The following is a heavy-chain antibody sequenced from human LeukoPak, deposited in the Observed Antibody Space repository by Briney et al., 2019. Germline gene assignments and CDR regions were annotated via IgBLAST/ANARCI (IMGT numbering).Heavy chain of an antibody. CDR1: GGSFSGYY. J-gene: IGHJ5*02. CDR2: INHSEST. V-gene: IGHV4-34*01. CDR3: ARGGLLYSSSWYGENYNWFDP. Sequence: KPSETLSLTCAVYGGSFSGYYWSWIRQPPGKGLEWIGEINHSESTNYNPSLKSRVTISVDTSKNQFSLKLSSVTAADTAVYYCARGGLLYSSSWYGENYNWFDPWGQGTLVTVSS. D-gene: IGHD6-13*01.